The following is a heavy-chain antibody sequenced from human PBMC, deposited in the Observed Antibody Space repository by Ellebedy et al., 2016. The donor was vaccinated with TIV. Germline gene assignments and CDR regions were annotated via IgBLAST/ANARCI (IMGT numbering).Heavy chain of an antibody. CDR1: GFTFSSYA. Sequence: GGSLRLSXAASGFTFSSYAMSWVRQAPGKGLEWVSAISGSGGSTYYADSVKGRFTISRDNSKNTLYLQMNSLRAEDTAVYYCAKNYDTRGYYGMDVWGQGTTVTVSS. CDR3: AKNYDTRGYYGMDV. CDR2: ISGSGGST. J-gene: IGHJ6*02. V-gene: IGHV3-23*01. D-gene: IGHD3-9*01.